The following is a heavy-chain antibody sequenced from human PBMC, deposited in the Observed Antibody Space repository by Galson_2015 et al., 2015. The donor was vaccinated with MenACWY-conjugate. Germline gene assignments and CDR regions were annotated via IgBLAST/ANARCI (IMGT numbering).Heavy chain of an antibody. Sequence: SLRLSCAASGFIFNTYWVHWVRHAPGKGLVWVSRINPGGSSTTYADSVKDRFTISRDNAKNTLYLQMNSLRPEDTAVFYCAKTRGASFYFDSWGQGTLVTVSS. CDR2: INPGGSST. CDR3: AKTRGASFYFDS. J-gene: IGHJ4*02. CDR1: GFIFNTYW. V-gene: IGHV3-74*01. D-gene: IGHD1-26*01.